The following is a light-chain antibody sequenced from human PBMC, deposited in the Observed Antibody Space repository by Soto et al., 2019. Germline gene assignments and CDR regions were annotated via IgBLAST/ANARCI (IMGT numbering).Light chain of an antibody. Sequence: QAVVTQPPSVSGAPGQTITIACIGNNSNIGAPYDVHWYQQLPGAAPKLVIFGNRNRPSGVPERFSGSKSGTSASLAITGLQAEDEADYYCQAYDYSLTASVFGGGTKVTVL. V-gene: IGLV1-40*01. CDR1: NSNIGAPYD. CDR2: GNR. J-gene: IGLJ3*02. CDR3: QAYDYSLTASV.